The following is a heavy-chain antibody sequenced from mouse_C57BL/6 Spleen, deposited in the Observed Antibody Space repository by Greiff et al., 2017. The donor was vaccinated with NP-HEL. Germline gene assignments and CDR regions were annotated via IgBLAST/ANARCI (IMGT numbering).Heavy chain of an antibody. D-gene: IGHD1-2*01. CDR1: GFTFSDYY. CDR2: ISNGGGST. V-gene: IGHV5-12*01. Sequence: DVMLVESGGGLVQPGGSLKLSCAASGFTFSDYYMYWVRQTPEKRLEWVAYISNGGGSTYYPDTVKGRFTISRDNAKNTLYLQMSRLKSEDTAMYYCARHHYDDYFDYWGQGTTLTVSS. CDR3: ARHHYDDYFDY. J-gene: IGHJ2*01.